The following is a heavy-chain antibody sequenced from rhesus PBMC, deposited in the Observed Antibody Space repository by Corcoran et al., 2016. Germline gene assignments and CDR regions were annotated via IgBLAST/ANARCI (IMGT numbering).Heavy chain of an antibody. CDR2: IEGKRPST. Sequence: QVKLQQWGEGLVKPSETLSLTCAVYGGSISGYYWSWIRQPPGKGLEWIWNIEGKRPSTNHHPSLKNRVTISKDTSKYQFSLKRSSVTAADTAVYYCARVQRVQFVLEDSLDVWGRGVLVTVSS. CDR1: GGSISGYY. J-gene: IGHJ5-2*02. CDR3: ARVQRVQFVLEDSLDV. V-gene: IGHV4-73*01. D-gene: IGHD5-24*01.